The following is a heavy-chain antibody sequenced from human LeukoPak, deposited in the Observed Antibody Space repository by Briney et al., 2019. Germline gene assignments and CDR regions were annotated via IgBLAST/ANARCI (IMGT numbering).Heavy chain of an antibody. CDR2: ISAYNGNT. V-gene: IGHV1-18*01. D-gene: IGHD3-10*01. Sequence: ASVKVSCKASGYTFTSYGISWVRQAPGQGLEWVGWISAYNGNTNYAQKLQGRVTMTTDTSTSTAYMELRSLRSDDTAVYYCARDQVSLWFGEFHAFDIWGQGTMVTVSS. CDR1: GYTFTSYG. CDR3: ARDQVSLWFGEFHAFDI. J-gene: IGHJ3*02.